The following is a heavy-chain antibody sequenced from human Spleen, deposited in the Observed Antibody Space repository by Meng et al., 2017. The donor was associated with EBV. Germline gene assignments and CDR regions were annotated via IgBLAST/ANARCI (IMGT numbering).Heavy chain of an antibody. CDR1: GYTFTPYT. D-gene: IGHD5-12*01. V-gene: IGHV1-3*01. J-gene: IGHJ4*02. CDR2: INSGNGDT. CDR3: ARSRTVDIVNTSPFDS. Sequence: QVQLVQSGAEVKKPGASVKVSCKASGYTFTPYTVHWVRQAPGQRLEWMGWINSGNGDTKYSEKFQGRVTITRDTSASTAYMELSSLRSEDTAVYYCARSRTVDIVNTSPFDSWGQGTPVTVSS.